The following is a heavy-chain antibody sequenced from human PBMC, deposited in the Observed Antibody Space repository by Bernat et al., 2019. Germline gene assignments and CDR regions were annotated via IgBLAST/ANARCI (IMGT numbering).Heavy chain of an antibody. CDR1: GFTLSGYF. V-gene: IGHV3-11*04. Sequence: QVQLVESGGDSVKPGGSLRLSCAASGFTLSGYFMSWIRQAPGKGLEWVSYISSSGYTIYYADSVKGRFTISRDNTKNSIYLQMNSLRVEDTGLYYCARGSSGSYAYWGHGTQVTVSS. CDR2: ISSSGYTI. J-gene: IGHJ4*01. CDR3: ARGSSGSYAY. D-gene: IGHD1-26*01.